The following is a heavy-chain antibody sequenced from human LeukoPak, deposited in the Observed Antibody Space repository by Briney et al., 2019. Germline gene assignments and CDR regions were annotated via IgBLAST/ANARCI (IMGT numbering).Heavy chain of an antibody. CDR1: GYTFTSYY. J-gene: IGHJ3*02. CDR3: ARGTCSSTSCYDIFGYKNAFDI. V-gene: IGHV1-46*01. Sequence: ASVKVSCKASGYTFTSYYMHWVRQAPGQGLEWLGIINPSGGSTSYAQKFQGRVTMTRDTSTSTVYMELSSLRPEDTAVYYCARGTCSSTSCYDIFGYKNAFDIWGQGTMVTVSS. D-gene: IGHD2-2*01. CDR2: INPSGGST.